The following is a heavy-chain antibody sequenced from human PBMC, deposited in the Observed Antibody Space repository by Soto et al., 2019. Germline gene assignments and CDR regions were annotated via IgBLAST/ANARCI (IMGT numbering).Heavy chain of an antibody. CDR2: IYHSGST. D-gene: IGHD1-26*01. J-gene: IGHJ6*02. CDR3: ARVSGSYYYGMDV. CDR1: GGSISSSNW. Sequence: QVQLQESGPGLVKPSGTLSLTCAVSGGSISSSNWWSWVRQPPGKGLEWIGEIYHSGSTNYNPSLTSRVTISVDKSKNQFSRKLSSVTAADTAVYYCARVSGSYYYGMDVWGQGTTVTVSS. V-gene: IGHV4-4*02.